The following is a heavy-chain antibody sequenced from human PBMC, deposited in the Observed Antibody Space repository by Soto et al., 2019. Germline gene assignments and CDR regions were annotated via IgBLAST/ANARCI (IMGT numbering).Heavy chain of an antibody. D-gene: IGHD4-17*01. CDR3: ASSTNDYGDRH. CDR2: MNPNSGNT. Sequence: QVQLLQSGAEVKKPGASVKVSCKASGYTFTSYDSNWVRQATGQGLGWMGWMNPNSGNTGYAQKLQGRVTMTRNTSISTAYMELSSLRSEDTAVYYCASSTNDYGDRHWGQGTLVTVSS. V-gene: IGHV1-8*01. J-gene: IGHJ4*02. CDR1: GYTFTSYD.